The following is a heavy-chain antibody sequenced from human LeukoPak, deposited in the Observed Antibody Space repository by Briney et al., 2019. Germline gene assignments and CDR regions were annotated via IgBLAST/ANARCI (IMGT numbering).Heavy chain of an antibody. CDR3: ARQDGSGSYYNPPFDY. Sequence: GESLEISWKGSGYRFTSYWIGWVRQMPGKGLEWMGIIYPGDSDTRYSPSFQGRVTISADKSISTAYLQWSSLKASDTAMYYCARQDGSGSYYNPPFDYRGQGTLVTVSS. J-gene: IGHJ4*02. CDR1: GYRFTSYW. D-gene: IGHD3-10*01. CDR2: IYPGDSDT. V-gene: IGHV5-51*01.